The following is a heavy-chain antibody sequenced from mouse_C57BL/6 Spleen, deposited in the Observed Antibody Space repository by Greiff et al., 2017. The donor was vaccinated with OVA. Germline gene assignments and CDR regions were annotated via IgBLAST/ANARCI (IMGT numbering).Heavy chain of an antibody. CDR3: AREIWDEDYAMDY. J-gene: IGHJ4*01. CDR2: INYDGSST. Sequence: DVKLVESEGGLVQPGSSMKLSCTASGFTFSDYYMAWVRQVPEKGLEWVANINYDGSSTYYLDSLKSRFIISRDNAKNILYLQVSSLKAEDTATYYCAREIWDEDYAMDYWGQGTSVTVSS. D-gene: IGHD4-1*01. V-gene: IGHV5-16*01. CDR1: GFTFSDYY.